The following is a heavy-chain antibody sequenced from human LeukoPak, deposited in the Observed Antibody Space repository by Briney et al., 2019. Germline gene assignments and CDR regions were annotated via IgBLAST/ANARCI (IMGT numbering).Heavy chain of an antibody. J-gene: IGHJ4*02. Sequence: PSETLSLTCTVSGGSISSSSYYWSWIRQPPGKGLEWIGYIYYSGSTNYNPSLKSRVTISVDTSKNQFSLKLSSVTAADTAVYYCARESYYYDNPFIDYWGQGTLVTVSS. D-gene: IGHD3-22*01. CDR2: IYYSGST. V-gene: IGHV4-61*01. CDR3: ARESYYYDNPFIDY. CDR1: GGSISSSSYY.